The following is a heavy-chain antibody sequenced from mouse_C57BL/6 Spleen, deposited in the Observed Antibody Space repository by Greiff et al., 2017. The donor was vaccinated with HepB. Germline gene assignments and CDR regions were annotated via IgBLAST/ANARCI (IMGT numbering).Heavy chain of an antibody. V-gene: IGHV5-6*01. Sequence: EVQLQESGGDLVKPGGSLKLSCAASGFTFSSYGMSWVRQTPDKRLEWVATISSGGSYTYYPDSVKGRFTISRDNAKNTLYLQMSSLKSEDTAMYYCARRWPYYFDYWGQGTTLTVSS. CDR3: ARRWPYYFDY. J-gene: IGHJ2*01. CDR1: GFTFSSYG. CDR2: ISSGGSYT.